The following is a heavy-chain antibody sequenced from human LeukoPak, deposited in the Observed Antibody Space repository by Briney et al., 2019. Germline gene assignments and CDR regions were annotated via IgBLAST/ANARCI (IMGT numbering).Heavy chain of an antibody. D-gene: IGHD5-18*01. CDR1: GFTFSSYS. Sequence: GGSLRLSCAASGFTFSSYSMNWVRQAPGKGLEWVSSISGSSSYIYYADSVKGRFTISRDNAKNSLYLQMNSLRAEDTAVYYCARMTARYSYDSAFDYWGQGTLVTVSS. V-gene: IGHV3-21*01. CDR3: ARMTARYSYDSAFDY. CDR2: ISGSSSYI. J-gene: IGHJ4*02.